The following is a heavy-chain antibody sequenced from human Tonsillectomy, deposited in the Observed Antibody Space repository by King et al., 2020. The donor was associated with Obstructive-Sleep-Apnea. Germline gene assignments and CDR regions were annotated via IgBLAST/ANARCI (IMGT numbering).Heavy chain of an antibody. V-gene: IGHV4-34*01. CDR2: INHSGST. J-gene: IGHJ3*01. CDR3: ARRMVRGGPAS. Sequence: VQLQQWGAGLLKPSETLSLTCAVYGGSFSGYYWSWIRQPPGKGLEWIGEINHSGSTNYNPSLKSRVTISVDTSKNQFSLKLSSVTAADTAVYYCARRMVRGGPASWGQGTMVTVSS. CDR1: GGSFSGYY. D-gene: IGHD3-10*01.